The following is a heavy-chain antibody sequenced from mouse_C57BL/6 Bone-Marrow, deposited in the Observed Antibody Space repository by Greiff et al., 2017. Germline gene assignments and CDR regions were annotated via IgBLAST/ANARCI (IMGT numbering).Heavy chain of an antibody. V-gene: IGHV1-82*01. Sequence: QVQLQQSGPELVKPGASVKISCKASGYAFSSSWMNWVKQRPGKGLEWIGRIYPGDGDTKYNGKFKGKATLTADKSSSTAYMQLSSLTSEDSAVYFCAREDSGYGWGQGTLVTVSA. J-gene: IGHJ3*01. CDR1: GYAFSSSW. CDR3: AREDSGYG. CDR2: IYPGDGDT. D-gene: IGHD3-2*02.